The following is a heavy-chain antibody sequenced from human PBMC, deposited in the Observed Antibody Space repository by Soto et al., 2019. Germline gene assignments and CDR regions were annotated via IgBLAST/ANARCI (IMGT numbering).Heavy chain of an antibody. Sequence: QVQLVESGGGVVQPGTSLRLSCAASGFAFYNYALHWVRRAPGKGLEWVSGITGSGGTIEYAASVKGRFTISRDNSKNTVDLQMNSLRAEDTAMYYCAKDAVPGDGLWLVADWGQGTLVTVS. V-gene: IGHV3-30*04. J-gene: IGHJ4*02. CDR1: GFAFYNYA. D-gene: IGHD2-21*02. CDR2: ITGSGGTI. CDR3: AKDAVPGDGLWLVAD.